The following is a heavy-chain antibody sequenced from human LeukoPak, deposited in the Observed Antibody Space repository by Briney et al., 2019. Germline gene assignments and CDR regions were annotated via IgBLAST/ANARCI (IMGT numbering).Heavy chain of an antibody. CDR1: GFTFSSYG. D-gene: IGHD3-9*01. Sequence: GGSLRLSCAASGFTFSSYGMHWVRQAPGKGRGWVAGISYVGSNKYYAGSGKGRFTIARDNSKNTLYLQMNSLRPEDTAVSYCATLPFRYFDWLDPNGMDVWGKGTTVTVSS. CDR2: ISYVGSNK. V-gene: IGHV3-30*03. J-gene: IGHJ6*04. CDR3: ATLPFRYFDWLDPNGMDV.